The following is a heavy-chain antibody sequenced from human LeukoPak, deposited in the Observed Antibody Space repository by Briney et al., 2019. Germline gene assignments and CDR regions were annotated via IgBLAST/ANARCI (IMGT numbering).Heavy chain of an antibody. CDR3: TRDVTGTIRSENDY. V-gene: IGHV3-53*01. D-gene: IGHD3-16*01. CDR2: IYSVDRT. Sequence: PGGSLRHSFAAPGFPFSTSSMNWGPQAPGKGLEWVLVIYSVDRTYWAASWKGRFTTSGHTSKNTLYLQMNNLRANATAMYYCTRDVTGTIRSENDYWGQGSLVTISS. CDR1: GFPFSTSS. J-gene: IGHJ4*02.